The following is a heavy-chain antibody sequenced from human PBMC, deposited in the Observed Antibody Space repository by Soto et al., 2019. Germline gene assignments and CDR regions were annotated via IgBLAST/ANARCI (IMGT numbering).Heavy chain of an antibody. CDR2: IKEDGSEK. D-gene: IGHD2-15*01. J-gene: IGHJ4*02. Sequence: EVQLVESGGGLVQPGGSLRLSCAASGFAFSSFWMTWVRQAPGKGLEWVANIKEDGSEKYYVDSVRGRFTISRDNAKKSLYLQMNSLRAEDTAVYYCTRGLPSDFWGQGTLVTVSS. CDR3: TRGLPSDF. CDR1: GFAFSSFW. V-gene: IGHV3-7*03.